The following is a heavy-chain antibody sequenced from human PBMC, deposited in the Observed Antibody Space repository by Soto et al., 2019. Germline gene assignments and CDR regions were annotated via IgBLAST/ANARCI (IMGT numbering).Heavy chain of an antibody. CDR2: IYPCDSDT. CDR1: GYSFTIYC. CDR3: ARHFRPVGWFDP. Sequence: GESLKISCNGSGYSFTIYCIGLVLQMPGKGLDWMGIIYPCDSDTRYSPSFQGQVTISADKSISTAYLQWSSLKASDTAMYYCARHFRPVGWFDPWGQGTLVTVSS. V-gene: IGHV5-51*01. D-gene: IGHD2-15*01. J-gene: IGHJ5*02.